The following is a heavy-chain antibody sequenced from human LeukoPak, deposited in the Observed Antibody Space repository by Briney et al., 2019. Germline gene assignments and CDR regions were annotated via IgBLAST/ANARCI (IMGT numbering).Heavy chain of an antibody. CDR3: ARELRNVVVTAIEDAFDI. Sequence: SETPSLNCTVSGGSISSGGYYWSWIRQHPGKGLEWIGYIYYSGSTYYNPSLKSRVTISVDTSKNQFSLKLSSVTAADTAVYYCARELRNVVVTAIEDAFDIWGQGTMVTVSS. D-gene: IGHD2-21*02. CDR2: IYYSGST. V-gene: IGHV4-31*03. J-gene: IGHJ3*02. CDR1: GGSISSGGYY.